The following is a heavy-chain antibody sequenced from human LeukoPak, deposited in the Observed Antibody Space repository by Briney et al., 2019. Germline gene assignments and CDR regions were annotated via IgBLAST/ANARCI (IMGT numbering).Heavy chain of an antibody. CDR1: GFAFTDYA. CDR2: IWPDGSKT. CDR3: AKETPTLGGY. J-gene: IGHJ4*02. V-gene: IGHV3-33*06. D-gene: IGHD3-16*01. Sequence: PGGSLRLSCAATGFAFTDYAMHWVRQAPGEGLQWVAIIWPDGSKTHYADSVKGRFTISRDNSKNTLYLQMNSLRADDTAVYYCAKETPTLGGYWGQGTLVTVSS.